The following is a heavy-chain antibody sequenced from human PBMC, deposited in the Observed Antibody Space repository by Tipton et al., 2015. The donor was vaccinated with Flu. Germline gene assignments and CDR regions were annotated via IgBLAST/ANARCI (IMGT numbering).Heavy chain of an antibody. Sequence: VQLVQSGAEVKEPGESLKISCKASGYTFTNYWIAWVRQMPGKGLEWMGIIYPEDSDTRYSPSFQGQVTISADESISTAYLQWSSLKASDSAMYYCARRLYGDDGDAFDIWGQGTMVTVSS. CDR3: ARRLYGDDGDAFDI. D-gene: IGHD4-17*01. V-gene: IGHV5-51*01. CDR1: GYTFTNYW. CDR2: IYPEDSDT. J-gene: IGHJ3*02.